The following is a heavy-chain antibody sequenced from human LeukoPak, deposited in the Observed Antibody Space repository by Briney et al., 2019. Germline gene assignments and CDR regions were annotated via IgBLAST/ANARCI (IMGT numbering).Heavy chain of an antibody. CDR1: GCSISSYY. CDR2: VYYTGST. Sequence: PSETLSLTCTVSGCSISSYYWSWVRQPPGKGLEWIGFVYYTGSTNSRPSLKSRVTISVDTSTNQFSLKLRSVTAADTAVYYCARISSSNWYNERGAFDVWGQGTMVTVSS. D-gene: IGHD6-13*01. CDR3: ARISSSNWYNERGAFDV. J-gene: IGHJ3*01. V-gene: IGHV4-59*01.